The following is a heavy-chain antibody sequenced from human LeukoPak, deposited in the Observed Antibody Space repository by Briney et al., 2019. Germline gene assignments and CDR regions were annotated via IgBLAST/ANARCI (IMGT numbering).Heavy chain of an antibody. V-gene: IGHV3-23*01. J-gene: IGHJ6*02. CDR3: AKDRPTETPEETRLYSYYYGRDA. D-gene: IGHD1-14*01. Sequence: LGGSLRLSCAASGFTFSSYAMSWVRQAPGKGLEWVSAISGSGGSTYYADSVKGRFTISRDNSKNTLYLQMNSLRAEDTAVYYWAKDRPTETPEETRLYSYYYGRDAWGQGTTVTVSS. CDR1: GFTFSSYA. CDR2: ISGSGGST.